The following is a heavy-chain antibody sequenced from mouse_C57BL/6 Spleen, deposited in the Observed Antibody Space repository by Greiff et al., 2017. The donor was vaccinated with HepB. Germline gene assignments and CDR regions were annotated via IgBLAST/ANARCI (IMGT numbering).Heavy chain of an antibody. V-gene: IGHV3-8*01. J-gene: IGHJ3*01. Sequence: VQLQESGPGLAKPSQTLSLTCSVTGYSITSDYWNWIRKFPGNKLEYMGYISYSGSTYYNPSLKSRISITRDTSKNQYYLRLNSVTTEDTATYYCASHYGYDGAWFAYWGQGTLVTVSA. D-gene: IGHD2-2*01. CDR1: GYSITSDY. CDR3: ASHYGYDGAWFAY. CDR2: ISYSGST.